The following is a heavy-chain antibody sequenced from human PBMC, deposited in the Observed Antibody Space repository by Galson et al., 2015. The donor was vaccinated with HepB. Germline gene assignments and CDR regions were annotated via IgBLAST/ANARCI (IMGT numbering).Heavy chain of an antibody. V-gene: IGHV3-48*01. CDR1: GFTFSSYS. CDR2: ISSSSSTI. Sequence: SLRLSCAASGFTFSSYSMNWVRQAPGKGLEWVSYISSSSSTIYYADSVKGRFTISRDNAKNSLYLQMNSLRAEDTAVYYCARDDGQPIVVVTSSFDYWGQGTLVTVSS. J-gene: IGHJ4*02. D-gene: IGHD2-21*02. CDR3: ARDDGQPIVVVTSSFDY.